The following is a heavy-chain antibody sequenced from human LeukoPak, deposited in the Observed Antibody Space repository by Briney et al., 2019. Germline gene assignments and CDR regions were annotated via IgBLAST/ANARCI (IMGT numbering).Heavy chain of an antibody. CDR3: ARDGYDSSGYRGWYFDL. V-gene: IGHV4-59*01. J-gene: IGHJ2*01. Sequence: PSETLSLTCTVSGGSISSYYWSWIRQPPGKGLEWIGYIYYSGSTNYNPSLKSRVTISVDTSKNQSSLKLSSVTAADTAVYYCARDGYDSSGYRGWYFDLWGRGTLVTVSS. CDR1: GGSISSYY. D-gene: IGHD3-22*01. CDR2: IYYSGST.